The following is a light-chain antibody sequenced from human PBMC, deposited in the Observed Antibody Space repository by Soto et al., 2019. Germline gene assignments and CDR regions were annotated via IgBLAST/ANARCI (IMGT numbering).Light chain of an antibody. J-gene: IGLJ1*01. CDR3: QSYDDSLSVHYV. Sequence: VLTQPPSVSGAPGQRVTISCTGSSSNIGSTYDVQWYQQLPGTAPRLLIHGNTDRPSGVPDRFSGSKSGTSASLAITGLQADDEADYYCQSYDDSLSVHYVFGTGTKVTVL. CDR2: GNT. V-gene: IGLV1-40*01. CDR1: SSNIGSTYD.